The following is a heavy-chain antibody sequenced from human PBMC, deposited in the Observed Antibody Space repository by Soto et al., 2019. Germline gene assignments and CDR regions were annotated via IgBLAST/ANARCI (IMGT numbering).Heavy chain of an antibody. Sequence: SETLSLTCTVSGGPISSYYWSLIRQPPGKGLEFIGYIYYSGSTNYNPSLKSRVAISLDTSKNQFSLKLSSVTAADTAVYYCASLRGYRFDYWGQGTLVTVSS. J-gene: IGHJ4*02. V-gene: IGHV4-59*01. CDR3: ASLRGYRFDY. CDR1: GGPISSYY. CDR2: IYYSGST. D-gene: IGHD5-18*01.